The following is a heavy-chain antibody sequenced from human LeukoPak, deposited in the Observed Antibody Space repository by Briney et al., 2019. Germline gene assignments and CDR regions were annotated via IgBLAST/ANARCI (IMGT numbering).Heavy chain of an antibody. D-gene: IGHD6-13*01. J-gene: IGHJ5*02. CDR1: GYTFTSYG. V-gene: IGHV1-18*01. Sequence: ASVKVSCKASGYTFTSYGISWVRQAPGQGLEWMGWISAYNGNTNYAQKLQGRVTMTTDTSTSTAYMELRSLRSDDTAVYYCARDPSRVAAARRSWFDPWGQGTLVTVSS. CDR2: ISAYNGNT. CDR3: ARDPSRVAAARRSWFDP.